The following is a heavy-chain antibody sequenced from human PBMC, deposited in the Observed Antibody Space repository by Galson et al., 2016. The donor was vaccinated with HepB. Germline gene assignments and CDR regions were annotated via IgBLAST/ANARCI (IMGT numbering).Heavy chain of an antibody. CDR3: ARRNVAPFDF. D-gene: IGHD2-8*01. Sequence: SETLSLTCTVSGGSIISNGYYWGWVRQPPGKGLEWIGSIYYSGTTYYNPSLKSRVTMSVDTSTNPFSLKLASVTAADTAVYYCARRNVAPFDFWGQGTLVTVSS. CDR1: GGSIISNGYY. CDR2: IYYSGTT. J-gene: IGHJ4*02. V-gene: IGHV4-39*01.